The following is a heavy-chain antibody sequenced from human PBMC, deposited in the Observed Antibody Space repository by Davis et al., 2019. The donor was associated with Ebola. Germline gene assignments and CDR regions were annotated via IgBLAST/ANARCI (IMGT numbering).Heavy chain of an antibody. D-gene: IGHD6-19*01. CDR2: IDWDDGK. J-gene: IGHJ4*02. CDR3: ARHSTGLRSFDY. V-gene: IGHV2-70*11. CDR1: GFSLSTSGMC. Sequence: SGPTLVKPTQTLTLTCTFSGFSLSTSGMCVSWIRQPPGKALEWLARIDWDDGKYYSTSLKTRLSISEDTSTNQVVLTMASMDPVDTATYYCARHSTGLRSFDYWGQGTLVTVSS.